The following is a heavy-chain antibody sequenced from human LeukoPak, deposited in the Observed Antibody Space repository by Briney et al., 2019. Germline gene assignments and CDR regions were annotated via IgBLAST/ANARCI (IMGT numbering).Heavy chain of an antibody. CDR2: TRNKANDYTT. CDR1: GFTFSDHF. Sequence: GGSLRLSCTASGFTFSDHFMDWVRQAPGKGLEWVGRTRNKANDYTTEHAASVRGRFSVSRDDSTNSLYLQMHSLQTEETAMYYCARERSSGSYFLGSFDNWGQGTLVTVSS. V-gene: IGHV3-72*01. CDR3: ARERSSGSYFLGSFDN. D-gene: IGHD1-26*01. J-gene: IGHJ4*02.